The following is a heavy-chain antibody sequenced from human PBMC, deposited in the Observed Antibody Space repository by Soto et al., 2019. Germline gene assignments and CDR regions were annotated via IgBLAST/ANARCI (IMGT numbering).Heavy chain of an antibody. Sequence: GASVKVSCKASGGTFSSYAVSWVRQAPGQGLEWMGGIIPIFGTANYAQKFRGRVTITADESTSTAYMELSSLRSEDTAVYYCASSEWLLDLPYYYGMDVWGQGTTVTVSS. D-gene: IGHD3-3*01. CDR3: ASSEWLLDLPYYYGMDV. V-gene: IGHV1-69*13. CDR2: IIPIFGTA. J-gene: IGHJ6*02. CDR1: GGTFSSYA.